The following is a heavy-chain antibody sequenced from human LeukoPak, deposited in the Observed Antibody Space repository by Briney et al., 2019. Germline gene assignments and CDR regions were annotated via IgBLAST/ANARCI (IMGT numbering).Heavy chain of an antibody. J-gene: IGHJ4*02. CDR1: GFTFSSYG. CDR2: ISYDGSNK. CDR3: AKGRKGVPAVFDY. D-gene: IGHD2-2*01. Sequence: PGRSLRLSCAASGFTFSSYGMHWVRQAPGKGLEWVAVISYDGSNKYYADSVKGRFTISRDNSKNTPYLQMNSLRAEDTAVYYCAKGRKGVPAVFDYWGQGTLVTVSS. V-gene: IGHV3-30*18.